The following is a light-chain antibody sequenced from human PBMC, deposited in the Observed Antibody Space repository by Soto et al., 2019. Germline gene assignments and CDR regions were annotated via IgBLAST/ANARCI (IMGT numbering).Light chain of an antibody. CDR1: QGVANH. V-gene: IGKV1-27*01. CDR2: AAS. CDR3: QEYDSVRRT. Sequence: DIQMTQSPSSLSASVGDTVTITCRASQGVANHLAWYQQKPGGVPELLISAASTLESGVPSRFSGSGSKKDFTLTISSLQPGDVATYYCQEYDSVRRTFGGGTKVEVK. J-gene: IGKJ4*01.